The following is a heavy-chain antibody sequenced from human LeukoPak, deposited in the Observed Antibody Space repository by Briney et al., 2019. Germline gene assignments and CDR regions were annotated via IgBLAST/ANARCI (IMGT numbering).Heavy chain of an antibody. J-gene: IGHJ4*02. CDR3: ARYYFDGSGYFPFDC. D-gene: IGHD3-22*01. Sequence: GASVKVSCKASGYSFTTYAINWLRQAPGQRPEWLGWINTNTGDPTYAQGLTGRFVFSLDTSVNTAYLQISSLQAEDTAVYYCARYYFDGSGYFPFDCWGQGTLVTVSS. V-gene: IGHV7-4-1*02. CDR1: GYSFTTYA. CDR2: INTNTGDP.